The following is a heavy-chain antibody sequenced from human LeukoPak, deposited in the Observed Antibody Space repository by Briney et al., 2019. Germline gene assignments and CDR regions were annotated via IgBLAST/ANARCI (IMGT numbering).Heavy chain of an antibody. CDR2: ISAYNGNT. CDR1: GYTFTSYG. D-gene: IGHD3-10*02. J-gene: IGHJ3*02. V-gene: IGHV1-18*01. CDR3: ARVQLCTDAFDI. Sequence: ASVKVSCKASGYTFTSYGISWVRQAPGQGLEWMGWISAYNGNTNYAQKLQGRVTMTTDTSKSTADMELRSLRSDDTAVYYCARVQLCTDAFDIWGQGTMVTVSS.